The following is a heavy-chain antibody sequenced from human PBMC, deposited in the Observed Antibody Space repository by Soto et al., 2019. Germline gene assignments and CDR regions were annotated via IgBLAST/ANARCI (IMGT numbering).Heavy chain of an antibody. CDR1: GGTFSSYA. CDR3: ARDEVVIIRQGWFDP. D-gene: IGHD3-3*01. Sequence: QVQLVQSGAEVKQPGSSVKVSCTASGGTFSSYAISWVRQAPGQGLEWMGGIIPIVGTANYAQKFQGRVTITADEYTSTDYMERSSLRPEDTAEYYCARDEVVIIRQGWFDPWGQGTLVTVSS. CDR2: IIPIVGTA. V-gene: IGHV1-69*01. J-gene: IGHJ5*02.